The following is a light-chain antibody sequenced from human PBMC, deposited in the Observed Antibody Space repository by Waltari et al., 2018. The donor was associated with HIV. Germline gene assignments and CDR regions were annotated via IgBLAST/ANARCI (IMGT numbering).Light chain of an antibody. CDR2: EVT. J-gene: IGLJ2*01. CDR3: FSSAGNNYVL. V-gene: IGLV2-8*01. CDR1: SSDVGGYHF. Sequence: QSALTQPPSASGSPGQSVTISCTGTSSDVGGYHFVSWYQQQPGKAPKLMIFEVTKRPSGLPARFSVAKSRTSASLAISGLHADDEADYFCFSSAGNNYVLFGGGTKLTVL.